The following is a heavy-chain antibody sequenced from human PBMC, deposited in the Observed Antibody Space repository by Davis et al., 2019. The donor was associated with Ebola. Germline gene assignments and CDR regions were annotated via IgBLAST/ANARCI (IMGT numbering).Heavy chain of an antibody. Sequence: GESLKISCAASGFTVSDTYMSWVLQAPGKGLEWVSVIYRGGATYYADSVEGLFTISRDNSKNTLFLQMSSLRAEDTALYYCAAEGWGANFYYWGQGTLVTVSS. CDR1: GFTVSDTY. D-gene: IGHD1-26*01. CDR2: IYRGGAT. CDR3: AAEGWGANFYY. J-gene: IGHJ4*02. V-gene: IGHV3-53*01.